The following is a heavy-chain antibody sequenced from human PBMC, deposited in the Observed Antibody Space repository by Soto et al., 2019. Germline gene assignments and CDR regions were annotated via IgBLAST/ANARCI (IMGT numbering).Heavy chain of an antibody. V-gene: IGHV3-30-3*01. J-gene: IGHJ2*01. CDR3: AKDGGFDYGFWYFDV. D-gene: IGHD4-17*01. CDR2: ISYEGSTK. Sequence: QVQLVESGGGVVQPGRSLRLSCAASGFTFSSYVMHWVRQAPGKGLEWVAVISYEGSTKYYADSVKGRFTISRDNPKNSLYLQMDSLRADDTAVYYCAKDGGFDYGFWYFDVWGRCTLVTVSS. CDR1: GFTFSSYV.